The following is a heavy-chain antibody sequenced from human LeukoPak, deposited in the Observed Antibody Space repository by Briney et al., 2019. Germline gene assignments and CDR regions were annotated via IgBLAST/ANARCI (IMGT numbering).Heavy chain of an antibody. CDR2: IYYSGST. Sequence: SETLSLTCTVSGGSISSSSYYWGWIRQPPGKGLEWIGSIYYSGSTYYNPSLKSQVTISVDTSKNQFSLKLSSVTAADTAVYYCASYTAMVFDYWGQGTLVTVSS. CDR1: GGSISSSSYY. D-gene: IGHD5-18*01. CDR3: ASYTAMVFDY. J-gene: IGHJ4*02. V-gene: IGHV4-39*07.